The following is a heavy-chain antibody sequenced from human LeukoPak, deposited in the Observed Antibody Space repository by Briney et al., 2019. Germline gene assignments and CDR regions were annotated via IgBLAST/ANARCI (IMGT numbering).Heavy chain of an antibody. CDR3: ARVNWNYVGDY. J-gene: IGHJ4*02. D-gene: IGHD1-7*01. CDR1: GFTFSSYA. V-gene: IGHV3-64*01. CDR2: ISSNGGST. Sequence: GGSLRLSCAASGFTFSSYAMHWVRQAPGKGLEYVSAISSNGGSTYYANSVKGRFTISRDNSKNTLYLQMGSLRAEDMAVYYCARVNWNYVGDYWGQGTLVTVPS.